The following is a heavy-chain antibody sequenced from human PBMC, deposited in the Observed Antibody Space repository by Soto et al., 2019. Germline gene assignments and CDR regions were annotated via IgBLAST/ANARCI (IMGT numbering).Heavy chain of an antibody. CDR1: GFTLSGYA. CDR3: AREDFYNGMDV. J-gene: IGHJ6*02. Sequence: PGGSLRLSCAASGFTLSGYAMDWVRQAPGKGLEWIGYIRYSGSTNYSPSLKSRVAISVDTSKSQFSLKLSSVTAADTAVYYCAREDFYNGMDVWGQGTTVTVSS. CDR2: IRYSGST. V-gene: IGHV4-59*01.